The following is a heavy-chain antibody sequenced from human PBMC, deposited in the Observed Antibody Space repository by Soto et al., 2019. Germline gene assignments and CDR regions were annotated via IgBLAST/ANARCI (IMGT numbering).Heavy chain of an antibody. Sequence: GASVKVSCKASGYTFTSYDINWVRQATGQGLEWMGWMNPNSGNTGYAQKFQGRVTMTRNTSISTAYMELSSLRSEDTAVYYCARVPSDGSPITDYDMVVWGKGTTVKSP. J-gene: IGHJ6*03. V-gene: IGHV1-8*01. CDR1: GYTFTSYD. CDR3: ARVPSDGSPITDYDMVV. D-gene: IGHD6-13*01. CDR2: MNPNSGNT.